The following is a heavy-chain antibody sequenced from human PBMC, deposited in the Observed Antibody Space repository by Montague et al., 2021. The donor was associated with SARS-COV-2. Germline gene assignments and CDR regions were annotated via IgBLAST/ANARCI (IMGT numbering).Heavy chain of an antibody. CDR3: VRPLWFGDSDYYFES. V-gene: IGHV3-74*01. D-gene: IGHD3-10*01. CDR2: IKHDGTST. CDR1: GFTFRSYW. Sequence: SLRLSCAASGFTFRSYWMHWVRQVPGGGLVWVSRIKHDGTSTNYAASVKGRFTISRDNAKNTLSLQMNNLRAEDTAVYYCVRPLWFGDSDYYFESWGQGTLVTVSS. J-gene: IGHJ4*02.